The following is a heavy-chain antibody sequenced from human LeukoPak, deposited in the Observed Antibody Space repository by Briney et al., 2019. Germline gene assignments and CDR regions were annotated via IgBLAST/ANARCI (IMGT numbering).Heavy chain of an antibody. CDR3: ARDSYYCDSSGYYSASSFDY. CDR1: GFTFSSYG. J-gene: IGHJ4*02. Sequence: PGGSLRLSCAASGFTFSSYGMHWVRQAPGKGLEWVAVIWYDGSNKYYADSVKGRFTISRDNSKNTLYLQMNSLRAEDTAVYYCARDSYYCDSSGYYSASSFDYWGQGTLVTVSS. D-gene: IGHD3-22*01. V-gene: IGHV3-33*01. CDR2: IWYDGSNK.